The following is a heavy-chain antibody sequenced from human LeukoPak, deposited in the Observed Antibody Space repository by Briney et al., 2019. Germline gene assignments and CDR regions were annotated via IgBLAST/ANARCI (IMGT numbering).Heavy chain of an antibody. J-gene: IGHJ4*02. Sequence: GGSLRLSCVTSGFTFSSYGMHWVRQPPGKGLEGVGFIHYDGHNKYYTDASKGRFRFPGDNSHNTLYLQMNSLRPEDTAVYYCAKDCYDRSGFVDSWGQGTVVTVSP. CDR1: GFTFSSYG. CDR2: IHYDGHNK. V-gene: IGHV3-30*02. D-gene: IGHD3-22*01. CDR3: AKDCYDRSGFVDS.